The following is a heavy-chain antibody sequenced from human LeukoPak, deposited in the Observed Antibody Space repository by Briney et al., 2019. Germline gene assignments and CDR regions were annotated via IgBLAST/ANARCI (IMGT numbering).Heavy chain of an antibody. Sequence: SETLSLTCAVYGGSLSGYYWSWIRQPPGKGLEWIGEINHSGSTNYNPSLKSRVTISVDTSKNQFSLKLSSVTAADTAVYYCARGGDVVVPAALMYVWGKGTTVTVSS. V-gene: IGHV4-34*01. CDR3: ARGGDVVVPAALMYV. D-gene: IGHD2-2*01. CDR1: GGSLSGYY. J-gene: IGHJ6*03. CDR2: INHSGST.